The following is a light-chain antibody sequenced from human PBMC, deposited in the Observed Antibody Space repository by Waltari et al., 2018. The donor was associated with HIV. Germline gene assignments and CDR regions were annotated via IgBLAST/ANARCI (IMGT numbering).Light chain of an antibody. CDR1: QSVLYSSNNENY. CDR3: QQYYSTPYS. V-gene: IGKV4-1*01. Sequence: DIVMTQYPDSLAVSLGERATINCKSSQSVLYSSNNENYLAWYQQKAGQPPKLLIYWASTRESWFPGRFSGSGSGTDFTLTISSLQAEDVAVYYCQQYYSTPYSFGQGTKLEIK. CDR2: WAS. J-gene: IGKJ2*03.